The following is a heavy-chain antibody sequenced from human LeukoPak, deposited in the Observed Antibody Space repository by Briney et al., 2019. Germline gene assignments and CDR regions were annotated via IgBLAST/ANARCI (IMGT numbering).Heavy chain of an antibody. Sequence: GGSLRLSCAASGFTFSSYWMSWVRQAPGKGLEWVSYISSGSNTIDYADSVKGRFTISRDNAKNSLYLQMNSLRAEDTAVYYCARETYYAYDIWGQGTMVTVSS. V-gene: IGHV3-48*01. J-gene: IGHJ3*02. D-gene: IGHD3-10*01. CDR1: GFTFSSYW. CDR3: ARETYYAYDI. CDR2: ISSGSNTI.